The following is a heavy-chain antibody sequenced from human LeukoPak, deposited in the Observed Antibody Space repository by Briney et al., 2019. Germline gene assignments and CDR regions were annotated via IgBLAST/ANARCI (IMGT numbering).Heavy chain of an antibody. CDR3: ARDGPAAGPMYYFDY. CDR2: ISYDGSNK. Sequence: GESLRLSCAASGFTFSSYAMHWVRQAPGKGLEWVAVISYDGSNKYYADSVKGRSTISRDNSKNTLYLQMNSLRAEDTAVYYCARDGPAAGPMYYFDYWGQGTLVTVSS. V-gene: IGHV3-30*01. J-gene: IGHJ4*02. CDR1: GFTFSSYA. D-gene: IGHD6-13*01.